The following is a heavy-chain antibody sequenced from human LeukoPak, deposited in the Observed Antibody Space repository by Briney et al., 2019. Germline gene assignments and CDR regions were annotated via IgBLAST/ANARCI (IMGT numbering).Heavy chain of an antibody. CDR2: INSDGSST. V-gene: IGHV3-74*01. Sequence: GGSLRLSCAASGFTFSSYWMHWVRQAPGKGLVWVSRINSDGSSTTYADSVKGRFTISRDSAKNTLYLQMNSLRAEDTAVYYCVREPQAEYYFDYWGQGTLVTASS. J-gene: IGHJ4*02. CDR1: GFTFSSYW. CDR3: VREPQAEYYFDY. D-gene: IGHD1-14*01.